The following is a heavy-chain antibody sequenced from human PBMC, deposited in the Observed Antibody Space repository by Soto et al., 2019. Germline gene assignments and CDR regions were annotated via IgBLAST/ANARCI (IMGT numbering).Heavy chain of an antibody. CDR1: GGTFSSYA. D-gene: IGHD2-2*01. J-gene: IGHJ6*02. V-gene: IGHV1-69*01. CDR3: TRDRLGCSGTSCYSVHYYYGMDL. Sequence: QVQLVQSGAEVKKPGSSVKVSCKASGGTFSSYAISWVRQAPGQGLEWMGGVIPIFGTANYAQKFQGRATITADESTSTTNMQLSSLRSEDTAVYYCTRDRLGCSGTSCYSVHYYYGMDLWGRGTTVTVSS. CDR2: VIPIFGTA.